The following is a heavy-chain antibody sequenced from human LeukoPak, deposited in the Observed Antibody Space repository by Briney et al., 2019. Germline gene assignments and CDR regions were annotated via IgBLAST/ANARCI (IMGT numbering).Heavy chain of an antibody. CDR2: ISYDGSNT. Sequence: GGSLRLSCAGSGFTFSSYGMHWVRQAPGKGLEWVAVISYDGSNTYYADSVKGRFTISRDNSKNTLYLQMNSLRAEDTALYYCAKDPFSCRSSGCHGIDYWGQGTLVTVSS. D-gene: IGHD6-19*01. CDR1: GFTFSSYG. J-gene: IGHJ4*02. CDR3: AKDPFSCRSSGCHGIDY. V-gene: IGHV3-30*18.